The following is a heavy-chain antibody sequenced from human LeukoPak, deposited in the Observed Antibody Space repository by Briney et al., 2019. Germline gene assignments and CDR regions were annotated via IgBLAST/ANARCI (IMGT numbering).Heavy chain of an antibody. CDR3: ARGDYSNYGSWFDP. CDR2: IITIFGTA. V-gene: IGHV1-69*05. D-gene: IGHD4-11*01. Sequence: GASVRVSSTGSGGTFISYAISWGRHAPGQGLEWMGGIITIFGTANYAQKFQGRVTITTDESTSTAYMELSSLRSEDTAVYYCARGDYSNYGSWFDPWGQGTLVTVSS. CDR1: GGTFISYA. J-gene: IGHJ5*02.